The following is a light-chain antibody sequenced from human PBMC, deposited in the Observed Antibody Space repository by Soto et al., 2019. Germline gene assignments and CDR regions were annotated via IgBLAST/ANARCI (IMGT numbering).Light chain of an antibody. V-gene: IGKV3-20*01. Sequence: EIVWTQSPGTLSLSPGEGATLSCRASQSVSSNHLAWYQQKPGRAPRLLIVGASNKASDIPHRFSGSGSGTAFTLTISRLEPEDFAVYYCQQFGSSPPYTFGHGNMLEI. CDR2: GAS. J-gene: IGKJ2*01. CDR3: QQFGSSPPYT. CDR1: QSVSSNH.